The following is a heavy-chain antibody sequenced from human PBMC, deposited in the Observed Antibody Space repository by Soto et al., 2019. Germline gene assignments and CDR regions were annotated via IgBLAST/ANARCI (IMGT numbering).Heavy chain of an antibody. D-gene: IGHD3-22*01. V-gene: IGHV4-61*01. Sequence: QVQLQESGPGLVKPSETLSLTCTVSGGSVSSGSYYWSWIRQPPGKGLEWIGYIYYSGSTNYNPTPKSRVTISVDTSKNQFSLKLSSVTAADTAVYYCARATITMIVVVPENDAFDIWGQGTMVTVSS. CDR1: GGSVSSGSYY. CDR3: ARATITMIVVVPENDAFDI. CDR2: IYYSGST. J-gene: IGHJ3*02.